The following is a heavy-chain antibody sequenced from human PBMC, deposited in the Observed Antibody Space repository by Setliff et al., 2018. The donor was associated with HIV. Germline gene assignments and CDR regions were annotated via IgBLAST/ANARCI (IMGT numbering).Heavy chain of an antibody. D-gene: IGHD6-13*01. CDR2: IYYSGST. Sequence: SETLSLTCTVSGGSISGSYYYWGWIRQPPGKGLEWIGSIYYSGSTYYNPSRKSRVTMSIDRSKNQFSLSLRSVTARDTATYYCARELRQQLTLNWLDPWGQGTLVTVSS. V-gene: IGHV4-39*07. J-gene: IGHJ5*02. CDR1: GGSISGSYYY. CDR3: ARELRQQLTLNWLDP.